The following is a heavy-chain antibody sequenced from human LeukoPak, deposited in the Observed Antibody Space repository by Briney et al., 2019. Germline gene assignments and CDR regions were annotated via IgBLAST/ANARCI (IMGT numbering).Heavy chain of an antibody. J-gene: IGHJ3*02. D-gene: IGHD3-10*01. CDR2: IYYSGST. Sequence: SETLSLTCTVSGGSINSYYWSWIRQPPGKGLEWIGYIYYSGSTNYNPSLKSRVTISVDTSKNQFSLNLSSVTAADTAVYYCARSDGYGLVGIWGQGTMVTVSS. CDR1: GGSINSYY. V-gene: IGHV4-59*12. CDR3: ARSDGYGLVGI.